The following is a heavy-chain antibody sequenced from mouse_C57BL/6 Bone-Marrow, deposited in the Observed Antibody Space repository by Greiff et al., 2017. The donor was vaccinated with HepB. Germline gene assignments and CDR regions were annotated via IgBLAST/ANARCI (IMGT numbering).Heavy chain of an antibody. Sequence: QVQLKQSGAELVKPGASVKISCKASGYAFSSYWMNWVKQRPGKGLEWIGQIYPGDGDTNYNGKFKGKATLTADKSSSTAYMQLSSLTSEDSAVYVCARRRENYGYDGDFDVWGTGTTVTVSS. V-gene: IGHV1-80*01. D-gene: IGHD2-2*01. J-gene: IGHJ1*03. CDR2: IYPGDGDT. CDR1: GYAFSSYW. CDR3: ARRRENYGYDGDFDV.